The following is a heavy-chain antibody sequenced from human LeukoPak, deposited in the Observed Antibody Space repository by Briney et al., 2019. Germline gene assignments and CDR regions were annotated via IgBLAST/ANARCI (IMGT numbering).Heavy chain of an antibody. CDR3: ARFGPTYYYDSSGYLASVARYYFDY. J-gene: IGHJ4*02. CDR2: ISYDGSNK. CDR1: GFTFSSYA. V-gene: IGHV3-30*04. D-gene: IGHD3-22*01. Sequence: PGRSLRLSCAASGFTFSSYAMHWVRQAPGKGLEWVAVISYDGSNKYYADSVKGRFTISRDNSKNTLYLQMNSLRAEDTAVYYCARFGPTYYYDSSGYLASVARYYFDYWGQGTLVTVSS.